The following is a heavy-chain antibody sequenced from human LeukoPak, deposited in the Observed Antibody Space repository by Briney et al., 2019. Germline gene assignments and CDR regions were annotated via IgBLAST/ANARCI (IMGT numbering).Heavy chain of an antibody. Sequence: ASVKVSCKASGGTFSSYAISWVRQAPGQGLEWMGGIIPIFGTANYAQKFQGRVTITTDESTSTAYMELSSLRSEDTAVYYCARGVVVPAAPKLGYYYYYMDVWGEGTTVTVSS. CDR1: GGTFSSYA. V-gene: IGHV1-69*05. D-gene: IGHD2-2*01. CDR3: ARGVVVPAAPKLGYYYYYMDV. CDR2: IIPIFGTA. J-gene: IGHJ6*03.